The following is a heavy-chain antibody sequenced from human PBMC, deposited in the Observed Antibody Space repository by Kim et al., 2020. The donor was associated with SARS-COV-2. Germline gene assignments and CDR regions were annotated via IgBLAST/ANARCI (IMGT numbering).Heavy chain of an antibody. CDR2: IIPIFGTA. V-gene: IGHV1-69*13. CDR1: GGTFSSYA. D-gene: IGHD3-10*01. CDR3: ATSLPPAMVRGVIGAPGY. J-gene: IGHJ4*02. Sequence: SVKVSCKASGGTFSSYAISWVRQAPGQGLEWMGGIIPIFGTANYAQKFQGRVTITADESTSTAYMELSSLRSEDTAVYYCATSLPPAMVRGVIGAPGYWGQGTLVTVSS.